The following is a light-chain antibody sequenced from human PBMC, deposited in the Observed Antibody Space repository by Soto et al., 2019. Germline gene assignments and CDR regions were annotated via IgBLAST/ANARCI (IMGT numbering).Light chain of an antibody. V-gene: IGKV3-20*01. CDR2: GAS. Sequence: EVVLTQSPGTLSLSPGERATLSCRASQTVSTSLAWYQQKPGQAPRLLVRGASGRVSGITDRFSGSRPGTDFTLTISRLEPEDFALDYCQQYDTSPWTFGQGTKVEI. CDR3: QQYDTSPWT. CDR1: QTVSTS. J-gene: IGKJ1*01.